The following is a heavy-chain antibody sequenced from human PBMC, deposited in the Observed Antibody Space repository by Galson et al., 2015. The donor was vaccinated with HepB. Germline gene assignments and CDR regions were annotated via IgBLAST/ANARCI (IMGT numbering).Heavy chain of an antibody. V-gene: IGHV3-23*01. Sequence: SLRLSCAASGFTFSSYAMSWVRQAPGKGLEWVSAISGSGGSTYYADSVKGRFTISRDNSKNTLYLQMNSLRAEDTAVYYCSKNLWFGELSRFDYWGQGTLVTVSS. D-gene: IGHD3-10*01. CDR2: ISGSGGST. CDR3: SKNLWFGELSRFDY. J-gene: IGHJ4*02. CDR1: GFTFSSYA.